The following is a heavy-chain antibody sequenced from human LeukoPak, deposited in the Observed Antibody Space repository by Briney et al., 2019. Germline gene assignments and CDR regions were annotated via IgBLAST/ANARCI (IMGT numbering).Heavy chain of an antibody. D-gene: IGHD6-13*01. Sequence: PGGSLRLSCAATGFTVSSYWMHWVRQAPGKGPVWVSRINTDGSSTNYADSAKGRFTISRDSAKNTLYLEMNSLRAEDTAVYYCARGAAGKKNTIDIWGQGTMVTVSS. J-gene: IGHJ3*02. CDR3: ARGAAGKKNTIDI. CDR2: INTDGSST. CDR1: GFTVSSYW. V-gene: IGHV3-74*01.